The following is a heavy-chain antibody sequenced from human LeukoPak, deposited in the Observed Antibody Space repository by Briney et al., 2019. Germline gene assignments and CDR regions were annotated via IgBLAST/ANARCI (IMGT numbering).Heavy chain of an antibody. CDR2: INSDGSTT. D-gene: IGHD2/OR15-2a*01. CDR1: GFTFSSYW. CDR3: ARVGTTSNFYYYYGMDV. Sequence: GGSLRLSCAASGFTFSSYWMYWVRQAPGKGLVWVSRINSDGSTTSYADSVKGRFTISRDNAKNTLYLQMSSLRAEDTAVYYCARVGTTSNFYYYYGMDVWGQGTTVTVSS. J-gene: IGHJ6*02. V-gene: IGHV3-74*01.